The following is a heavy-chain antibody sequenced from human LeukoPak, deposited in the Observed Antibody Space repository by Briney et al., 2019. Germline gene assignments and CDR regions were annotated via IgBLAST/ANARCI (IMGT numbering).Heavy chain of an antibody. D-gene: IGHD2-2*01. CDR2: INPNSGGT. CDR1: GYTFTGYY. V-gene: IGHV1-2*02. Sequence: ASVKVSCKASGYTFTGYYMHWVRQAPGQGLEWMGWINPNSGGTNYAEKFQGRVTMTRDKSISTAYMELRRLRSDDTAVYYCAREVRSSTPGDIWGQGTMVTVSS. CDR3: AREVRSSTPGDI. J-gene: IGHJ3*02.